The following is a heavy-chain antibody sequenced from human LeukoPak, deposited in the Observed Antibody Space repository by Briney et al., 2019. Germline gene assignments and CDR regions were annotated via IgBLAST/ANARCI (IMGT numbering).Heavy chain of an antibody. CDR2: ISSSSSTI. CDR1: GFTFSSYS. J-gene: IGHJ4*02. V-gene: IGHV3-48*01. Sequence: GGSLRLSCAASGFTFSSYSMNWVRQAPGKGLEWVSYISSSSSTIYYADSVKGRFTVPRDNAKNSLYLQMNSLRAEDTAVYYCARDDCSSTSCYPDYWGQGTLVTVSS. D-gene: IGHD2-2*01. CDR3: ARDDCSSTSCYPDY.